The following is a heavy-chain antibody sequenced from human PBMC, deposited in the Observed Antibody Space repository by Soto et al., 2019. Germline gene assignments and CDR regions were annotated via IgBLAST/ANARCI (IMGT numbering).Heavy chain of an antibody. Sequence: ASVKVSCKASGYTFTGSYMHWVRQAPGQGLEWMGWINPNSGGTNYAQKFQGWVTMSRDTSISTAYMELSRLRSDDTAVYYCARDLGFRNSSGWFRAFDIWGQGTMVTVSS. V-gene: IGHV1-2*04. CDR3: ARDLGFRNSSGWFRAFDI. CDR2: INPNSGGT. J-gene: IGHJ3*02. CDR1: GYTFTGSY. D-gene: IGHD6-19*01.